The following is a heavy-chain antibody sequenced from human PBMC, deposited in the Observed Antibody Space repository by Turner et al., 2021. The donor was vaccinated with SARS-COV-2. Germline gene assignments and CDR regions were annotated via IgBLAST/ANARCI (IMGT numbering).Heavy chain of an antibody. CDR2: FDPEDGET. Sequence: QVQLVQSGAEVKKPGASGKVSCKVSGYTLTVLSMLWVRQAPGKGLEWVGGFDPEDGETIYAQKFQGRVTMTDDTSTDTAYMELSSLRSEDTAVYYCATGVAVTGTPSEYYYYYGMDVWGQGTTVTVSS. CDR1: GYTLTVLS. CDR3: ATGVAVTGTPSEYYYYYGMDV. D-gene: IGHD6-19*01. V-gene: IGHV1-24*01. J-gene: IGHJ6*02.